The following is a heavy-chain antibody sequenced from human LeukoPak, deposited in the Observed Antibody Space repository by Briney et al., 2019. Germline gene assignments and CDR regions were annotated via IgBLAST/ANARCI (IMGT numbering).Heavy chain of an antibody. V-gene: IGHV1-8*01. CDR2: MNPNSGNT. CDR1: GYTFTSYD. CDR3: ARLCSGGSCYYRYGMDV. J-gene: IGHJ6*02. Sequence: ASVKVSCKASGYTFTSYDINWVRQATGQGLEWMGWMNPNSGNTGYAQKFQGRVTMTRNTSISTAYMELSSLRSEDTAVYYCARLCSGGSCYYRYGMDVWGQGTTVTVSS. D-gene: IGHD2-15*01.